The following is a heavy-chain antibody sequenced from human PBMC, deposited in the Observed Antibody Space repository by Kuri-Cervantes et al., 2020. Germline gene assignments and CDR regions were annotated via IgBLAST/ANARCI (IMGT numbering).Heavy chain of an antibody. V-gene: IGHV1-18*04. CDR1: GYTFTSYY. CDR3: AEHRDYYDSSGYLIGWFDP. Sequence: ASVKVSCKASGYTFTSYYMHWVRQAPGQGLEWMGWISAYNGNTNYAQKLQGRVTMTTDTSTSTAYMELRSLRSDDTAVYYCAEHRDYYDSSGYLIGWFDPWGQGTLVTVSS. J-gene: IGHJ5*02. CDR2: ISAYNGNT. D-gene: IGHD3-22*01.